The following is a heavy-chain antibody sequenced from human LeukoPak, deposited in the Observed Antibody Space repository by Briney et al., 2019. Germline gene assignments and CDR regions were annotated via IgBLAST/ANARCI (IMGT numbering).Heavy chain of an antibody. CDR1: AFTVSSNH. Sequence: PGGSLRLSCAASAFTVSSNHMSWVRQAPGKGLEWVGHIKSKPDGGTTECAAPVKGRFTISRDDSKNTLYLQMNSLRTEDTAVYYCTSLGATGFYAFDYWGQGTLVTVSS. D-gene: IGHD2/OR15-2a*01. V-gene: IGHV3-15*01. CDR2: IKSKPDGGTT. CDR3: TSLGATGFYAFDY. J-gene: IGHJ4*02.